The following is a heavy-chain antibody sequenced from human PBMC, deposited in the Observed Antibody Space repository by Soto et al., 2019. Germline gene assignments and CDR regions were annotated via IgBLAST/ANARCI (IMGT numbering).Heavy chain of an antibody. J-gene: IGHJ3*02. CDR3: ERYGPGRVSGSRIPVDI. D-gene: IGHD3-10*01. V-gene: IGHV1-69*01. Sequence: QVQLVQSGAEVKKPGASVKVSCKASGGTFSSYAISWVRQAPGQGLEWMGGIIPIFGTANYAQKFQGRVTITADEPTSTAYMELSSLRSEDTAVYYRERYGPGRVSGSRIPVDIWGQGTMVTVSS. CDR2: IIPIFGTA. CDR1: GGTFSSYA.